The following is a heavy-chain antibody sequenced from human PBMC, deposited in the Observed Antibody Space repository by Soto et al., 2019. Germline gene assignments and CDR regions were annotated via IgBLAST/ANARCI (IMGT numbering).Heavy chain of an antibody. V-gene: IGHV4-31*03. D-gene: IGHD3-22*01. J-gene: IGHJ4*02. CDR1: GGSISSGGYY. CDR2: IYDSGST. CDR3: ARNDSSGYYSAY. Sequence: QVQLQESGPGLVKPSQTLSLTCTVSGGSISSGGYYWSWIRQHPGKGLEWIGYIYDSGSTYYNPSLKSRVTISLDTSKNQFSLRLSSVIAADTAVYYCARNDSSGYYSAYWGQGTLVTVSS.